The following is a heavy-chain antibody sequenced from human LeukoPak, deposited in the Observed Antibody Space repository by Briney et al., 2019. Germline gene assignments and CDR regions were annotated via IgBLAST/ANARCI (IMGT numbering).Heavy chain of an antibody. J-gene: IGHJ4*02. CDR1: GFTFSSYA. CDR2: ISYDGSNK. V-gene: IGHV3-30-3*01. Sequence: GGSLRLSCAASGFTFSSYAMHWVRQAPGKGLEWVAVISYDGSNKYYADSVKGRFTISRDNSKNTLYLQMNSLRAEDTAVYYCARANRGGHFFDYWGQGTLVTVS. D-gene: IGHD3-16*01. CDR3: ARANRGGHFFDY.